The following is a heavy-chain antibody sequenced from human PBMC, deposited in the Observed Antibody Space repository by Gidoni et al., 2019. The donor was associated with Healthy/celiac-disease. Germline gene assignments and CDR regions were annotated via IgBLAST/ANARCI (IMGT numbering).Heavy chain of an antibody. CDR3: ARDMHIVVVTAIRRDAFDI. CDR1: GFTFSSSS. CDR2: ISSSSSYI. J-gene: IGHJ3*02. V-gene: IGHV3-21*01. D-gene: IGHD2-21*02. Sequence: EVQLVESGGGLVKPGGSLRLSCAASGFTFSSSSMNWVRQAPGKGLEWVSSISSSSSYIYYADSVKGRFTISRDNAKNSLYLQMNSLRAEDTAVYYCARDMHIVVVTAIRRDAFDIWGQGTMVTVSS.